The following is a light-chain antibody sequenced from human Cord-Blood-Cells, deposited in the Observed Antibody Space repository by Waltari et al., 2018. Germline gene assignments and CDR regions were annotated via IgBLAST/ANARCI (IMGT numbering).Light chain of an antibody. J-gene: IGLJ3*02. CDR3: CSYAGSSTWV. V-gene: IGLV2-23*01. CDR1: SRDVGSYNL. CDR2: EGS. Sequence: QSALTQPASGSGSPGQSITISCTGTSRDVGSYNLVSWYQQHPGKAPQLMIYEGSKRPSGVSNRFSGSKSGNTASLTISGLQAEDEADYYCCSYAGSSTWVFGGGTKLTVL.